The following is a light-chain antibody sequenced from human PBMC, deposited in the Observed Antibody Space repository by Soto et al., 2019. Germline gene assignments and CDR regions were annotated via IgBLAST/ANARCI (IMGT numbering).Light chain of an antibody. CDR1: QSVSSD. Sequence: EIVMTQSPATLSVSPGERATLSCRASQSVSSDLAWYRQTPGQAPRLLVYGASATATGMPARFSGSGFGTEFTLTISSLHSEDFAMYYCQQYNNWPHTFGQGTRLEIK. CDR3: QQYNNWPHT. CDR2: GAS. J-gene: IGKJ5*01. V-gene: IGKV3-15*01.